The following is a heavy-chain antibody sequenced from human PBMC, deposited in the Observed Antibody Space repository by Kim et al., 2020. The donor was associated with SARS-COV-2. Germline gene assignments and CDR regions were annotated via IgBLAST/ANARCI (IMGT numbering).Heavy chain of an antibody. D-gene: IGHD3-22*01. CDR1: GGSISSSSYY. CDR2: IYYSGST. J-gene: IGHJ4*02. V-gene: IGHV4-39*01. CDR3: ARHEGYYDSRSSWEAFDY. Sequence: SETLSLTCTVSGGSISSSSYYWGWIRQPPGKGLEWIGSIYYSGSTYYNPSLKSRVTISVDTSKNQFSLKLSSVTAADTAVYYCARHEGYYDSRSSWEAFDYWGQGTLVTFSS.